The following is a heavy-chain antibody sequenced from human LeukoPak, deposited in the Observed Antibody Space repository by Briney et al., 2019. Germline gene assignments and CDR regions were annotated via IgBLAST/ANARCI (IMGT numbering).Heavy chain of an antibody. CDR2: IKQDGSEK. J-gene: IGHJ4*02. D-gene: IGHD3-22*01. Sequence: GGSLRLSCAASGFTFSSYAMSWVRQAPGKGLEWVANIKQDGSEKYYVDSVKGRFTISRDNAKNSLYLQMNSLRVEDTAMYYCAKDQHYYDSSGYYYYFDYWGQGTLVTVSS. V-gene: IGHV3-7*03. CDR3: AKDQHYYDSSGYYYYFDY. CDR1: GFTFSSYA.